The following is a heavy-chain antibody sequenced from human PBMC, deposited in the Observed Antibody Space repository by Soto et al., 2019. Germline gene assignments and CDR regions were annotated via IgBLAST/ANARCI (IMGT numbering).Heavy chain of an antibody. Sequence: QVQLVQSGAEVKKPGSSVKVSCKASGGTFSSYAISWVRQAPGQGLEWRGGIIPIFGTANYAQKFQGRVTITADESTSKAYMELNSLRSEDTAVYYCARRDRRYYESSGYYEHWGQGTLVTVSS. V-gene: IGHV1-69*01. CDR3: ARRDRRYYESSGYYEH. J-gene: IGHJ1*01. CDR1: GGTFSSYA. D-gene: IGHD3-22*01. CDR2: IIPIFGTA.